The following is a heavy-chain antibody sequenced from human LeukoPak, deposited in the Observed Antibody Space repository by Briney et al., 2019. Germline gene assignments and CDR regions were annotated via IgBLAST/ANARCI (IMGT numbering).Heavy chain of an antibody. CDR1: GFTFSSYS. Sequence: GGSLRLSCVASGFTFSSYSMNWVRQAPGKGLEWISSISSSSSYIYYADSVKGRFTISRDNAKNSLYLQMNSLRAEDTAVYYCARDQNNWNEKDYWGQGTLVTVSS. V-gene: IGHV3-21*01. D-gene: IGHD1-1*01. CDR3: ARDQNNWNEKDY. J-gene: IGHJ4*02. CDR2: ISSSSSYI.